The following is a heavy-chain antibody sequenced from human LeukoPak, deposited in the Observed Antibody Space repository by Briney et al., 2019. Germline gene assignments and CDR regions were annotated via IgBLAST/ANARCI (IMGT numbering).Heavy chain of an antibody. D-gene: IGHD5-18*01. CDR1: GFTFSSYA. Sequence: HAGGSLRLSCAASGFTFSSYAMHWVRQAPGKGLEWVAVISYDGSNKYYADSVKGRFTISRDNSKNTLYLQMNSLRAEDTAVYYCARGQLQYYYYYMDVWGKGTTVTVSS. CDR3: ARGQLQYYYYYMDV. CDR2: ISYDGSNK. V-gene: IGHV3-30-3*01. J-gene: IGHJ6*03.